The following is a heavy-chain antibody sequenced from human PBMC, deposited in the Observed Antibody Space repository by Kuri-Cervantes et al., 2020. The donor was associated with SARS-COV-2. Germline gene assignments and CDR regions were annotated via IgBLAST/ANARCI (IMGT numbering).Heavy chain of an antibody. J-gene: IGHJ4*02. CDR1: GGSISNFY. Sequence: SETLSLTCTVSGGSISNFYWNWIRQPPGKGLEWIGYIYYSGSTNYNPSLKSRVTISVDTSKNQFSLKLSSVTAADTAVYYCARLGWGSRRYYFDYWGQGTLVTVSS. CDR2: IYYSGST. CDR3: ARLGWGSRRYYFDY. V-gene: IGHV4-59*08. D-gene: IGHD3-16*01.